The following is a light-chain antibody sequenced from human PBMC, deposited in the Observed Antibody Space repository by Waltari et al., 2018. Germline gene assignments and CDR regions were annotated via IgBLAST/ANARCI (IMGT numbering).Light chain of an antibody. CDR2: EAT. Sequence: QSALTQPASVSGSPGQSITISCPGTSSDIGSSNLVPWYQQHPDKAPKLLIYEATKRPSGVSDRVSGSRSGNTASLTISGLQAEDEADYYCCSYAGPSTYVFGTATRVTVL. CDR1: SSDIGSSNL. V-gene: IGLV2-23*01. CDR3: CSYAGPSTYV. J-gene: IGLJ1*01.